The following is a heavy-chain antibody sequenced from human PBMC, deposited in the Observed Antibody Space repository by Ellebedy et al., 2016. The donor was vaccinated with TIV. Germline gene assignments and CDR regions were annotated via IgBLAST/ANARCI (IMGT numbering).Heavy chain of an antibody. Sequence: SVKVSCKASGGTFISSTVSWVRQAPGQGLEYMGGIIPIFGTANYGQNFQGRVTITADEPTSTAYMELSSLRYEDSAVYYCTRAEYCSGDCYSDDWGQGTLVTVSS. CDR2: IIPIFGTA. V-gene: IGHV1-69*13. CDR1: GGTFISST. J-gene: IGHJ4*02. D-gene: IGHD2-21*02. CDR3: TRAEYCSGDCYSDD.